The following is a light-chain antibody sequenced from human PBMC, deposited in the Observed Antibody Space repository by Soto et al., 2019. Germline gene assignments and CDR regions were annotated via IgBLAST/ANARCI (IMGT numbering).Light chain of an antibody. J-gene: IGLJ2*01. CDR1: SSDVGGYNY. CDR2: DVS. V-gene: IGLV2-14*01. Sequence: QSVLTQPASVSGSPGQSITISCTGTSSDVGGYNYVSWYQQHPGKAPKLMIYDVSNRPSGVSNRFSGSKSGNTASLTISGLRAEDEADYYCSSYTSSSPVVFGGGTQLTVL. CDR3: SSYTSSSPVV.